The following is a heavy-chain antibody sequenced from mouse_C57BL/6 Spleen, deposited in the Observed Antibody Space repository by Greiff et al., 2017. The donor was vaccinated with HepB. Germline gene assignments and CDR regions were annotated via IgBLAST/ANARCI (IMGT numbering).Heavy chain of an antibody. J-gene: IGHJ1*03. CDR2: ISDGGSYT. CDR1: GFTFSSYA. Sequence: EVKLVESGGGLVKPGGSLKLSCAASGFTFSSYAMSWVRQTPEKRLEWVATISDGGSYTYYPDNVKGRFTISRDNAKNNLYLQMSHLKSEDTAMYHCASDYYGSSYVGWYFDVWGTGTTVTVSS. V-gene: IGHV5-4*03. CDR3: ASDYYGSSYVGWYFDV. D-gene: IGHD1-1*01.